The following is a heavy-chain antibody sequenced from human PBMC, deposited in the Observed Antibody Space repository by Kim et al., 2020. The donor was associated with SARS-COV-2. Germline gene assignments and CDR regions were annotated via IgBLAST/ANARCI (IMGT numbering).Heavy chain of an antibody. CDR1: GFTFSSYW. Sequence: GGSLRLSCVVSGFTFSSYWMSWVRQAPGKGLEWVANIKQDGSEKYYVDSVKGRFTISRDNAKDSLYLQVDSLRAEDTAVYYCARSRLVGIAAALGDGLDVWGQGTTVTVSS. CDR3: ARSRLVGIAAALGDGLDV. J-gene: IGHJ6*02. D-gene: IGHD6-13*01. V-gene: IGHV3-7*03. CDR2: IKQDGSEK.